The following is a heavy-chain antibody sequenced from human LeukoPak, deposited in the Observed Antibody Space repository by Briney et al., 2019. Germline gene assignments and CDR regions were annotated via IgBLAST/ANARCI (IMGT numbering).Heavy chain of an antibody. CDR1: GFTFSSYA. V-gene: IGHV3-30-3*01. Sequence: GRSLRLSCAASGFTFSSYAMHWVRQAPGKGLEWVAVISYDGSNKYYADSVKGRFTISRDNSKNTLYLQMNSLRAEDTAVYYCASALEGVVPAALGYFDYWGQGTLVTVSS. CDR3: ASALEGVVPAALGYFDY. CDR2: ISYDGSNK. D-gene: IGHD2-2*01. J-gene: IGHJ4*02.